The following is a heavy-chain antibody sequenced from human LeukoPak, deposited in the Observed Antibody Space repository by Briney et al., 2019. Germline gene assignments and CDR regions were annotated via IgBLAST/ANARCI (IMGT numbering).Heavy chain of an antibody. V-gene: IGHV3-20*04. CDR1: GFIFNDYG. Sequence: GGSLRLSCAASGFIFNDYGMNWVRQVPGKGLEWVSSIDWNGDSTEYADSVKGRFTISRDNAKKSLFLQMNSLRAEDTALYYCARKARGYWYFDLWGRGTLVTVSS. J-gene: IGHJ2*01. D-gene: IGHD3-10*01. CDR2: IDWNGDST. CDR3: ARKARGYWYFDL.